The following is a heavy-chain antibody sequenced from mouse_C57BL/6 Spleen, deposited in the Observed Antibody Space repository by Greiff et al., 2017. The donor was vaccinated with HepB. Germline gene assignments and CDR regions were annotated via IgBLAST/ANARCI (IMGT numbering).Heavy chain of an antibody. CDR1: GYAFSSYW. D-gene: IGHD4-1*01. J-gene: IGHJ2*01. V-gene: IGHV1-80*01. Sequence: QVQLQQPGAELVKPGASVKISCKASGYAFSSYWMNWVKQRPGKGLEWIGQIYPGDGDTNYNGKFKGKATLTADKSSSTAYMQLSSLTSEDSAVYFCARGKPGFHYFDYWGQGTTLTVSS. CDR3: ARGKPGFHYFDY. CDR2: IYPGDGDT.